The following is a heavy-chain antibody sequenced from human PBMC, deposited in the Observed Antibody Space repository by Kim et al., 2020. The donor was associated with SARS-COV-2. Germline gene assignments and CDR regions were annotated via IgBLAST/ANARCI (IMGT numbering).Heavy chain of an antibody. CDR3: AREGGSGSYYPYYFDY. Sequence: SVKVSCKASGGTFSSYAISWVRQAPGQGLEWMGGIIPIFGTANYAQKFQGRVTITADESTSTAYMELSSLRSEDTAVYYCAREGGSGSYYPYYFDYWGQGTLVTVSS. J-gene: IGHJ4*02. CDR2: IIPIFGTA. CDR1: GGTFSSYA. V-gene: IGHV1-69*13. D-gene: IGHD3-10*01.